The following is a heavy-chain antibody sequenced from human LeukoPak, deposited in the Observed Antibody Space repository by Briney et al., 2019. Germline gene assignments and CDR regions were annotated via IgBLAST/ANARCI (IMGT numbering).Heavy chain of an antibody. Sequence: GGSLRLSCAASGFTFSSYAMHWVRQAPGKGLEWVAVISYDGSNKYYADSVKGRFTISRDNSKNTLYLQMNSLRAEDTAVYYCARSQTTKARSGGSCLLGYWGQGTLVTVSS. V-gene: IGHV3-30*04. CDR1: GFTFSSYA. CDR3: ARSQTTKARSGGSCLLGY. D-gene: IGHD2-15*01. J-gene: IGHJ4*02. CDR2: ISYDGSNK.